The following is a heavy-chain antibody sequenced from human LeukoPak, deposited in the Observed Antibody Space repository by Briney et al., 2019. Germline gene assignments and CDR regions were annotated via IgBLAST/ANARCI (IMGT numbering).Heavy chain of an antibody. V-gene: IGHV3-23*01. J-gene: IGHJ4*02. D-gene: IGHD6-19*01. Sequence: PGGSLRLSCAASGFTFSNYAMTWVRQAPGKGLEWVSGISGSGGGTYYADSVKGRFTISRDNSKHTLYPQMNSLRAEDTAVYYCAKDLAVSGTASGYWGQGTLVTVSS. CDR2: ISGSGGGT. CDR3: AKDLAVSGTASGY. CDR1: GFTFSNYA.